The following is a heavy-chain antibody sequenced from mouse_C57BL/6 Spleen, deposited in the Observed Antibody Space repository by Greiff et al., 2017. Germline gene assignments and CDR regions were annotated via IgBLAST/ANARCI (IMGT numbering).Heavy chain of an antibody. CDR2: ISSGGSYT. Sequence: EVHLVESGGDLVKPGGSLKLSCAASGFTFSSYGMSWVRQTPDKRLEWVATISSGGSYTYYPDSVKGRFTISRDNAKNNLYLQMSSLKSEDTAMYYCARPVISTVGDYSMDYWGQGTSVTVSS. CDR3: ARPVISTVGDYSMDY. V-gene: IGHV5-6*01. J-gene: IGHJ4*01. D-gene: IGHD1-1*01. CDR1: GFTFSSYG.